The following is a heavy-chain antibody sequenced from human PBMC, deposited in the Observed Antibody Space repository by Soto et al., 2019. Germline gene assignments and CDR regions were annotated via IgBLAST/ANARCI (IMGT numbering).Heavy chain of an antibody. V-gene: IGHV5-51*01. D-gene: IGHD3-22*01. Sequence: PGESLKISCKGSGYTFSKYWIAWVRQMPGKGLEWMGIIFPSDSDTRYSPSFQGQVTISADRSTSTVFLQWASLKASDTAVYFCARKDKSGYFNWFDPWGQGTLVTVSS. CDR2: IFPSDSDT. J-gene: IGHJ5*02. CDR3: ARKDKSGYFNWFDP. CDR1: GYTFSKYW.